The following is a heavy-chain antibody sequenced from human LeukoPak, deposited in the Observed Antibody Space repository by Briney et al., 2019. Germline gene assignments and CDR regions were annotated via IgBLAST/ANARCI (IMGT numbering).Heavy chain of an antibody. Sequence: PGESLKISCKASGYSFTSYWITWVPQMPGKGPKWMGRIDPGDSYTTYSPSFQGHVTISADKSISTAYLQWSSLKASDTAMYYCASLYTGSSAFDYWGQGTLVTVSS. CDR2: IDPGDSYT. J-gene: IGHJ4*02. V-gene: IGHV5-10-1*01. CDR3: ASLYTGSSAFDY. D-gene: IGHD1-26*01. CDR1: GYSFTSYW.